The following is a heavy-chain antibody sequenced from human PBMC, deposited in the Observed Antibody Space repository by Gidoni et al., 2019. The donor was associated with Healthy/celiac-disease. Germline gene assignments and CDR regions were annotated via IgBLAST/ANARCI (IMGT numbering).Heavy chain of an antibody. CDR1: GGSISSDY. V-gene: IGHV4-59*01. J-gene: IGHJ6*02. CDR3: ARDPVSSGWYPYYYYGMDV. Sequence: QVQLQESGPGLVKPSETLSLTCTVSGGSISSDYWSWIRQPPGKGLEGIGYIYYSWSTNYNPSLKSRVTISVDTSKNHFSLKLSSVTAADTAVYYCARDPVSSGWYPYYYYGMDVWGQGTTVTVSS. D-gene: IGHD6-19*01. CDR2: IYYSWST.